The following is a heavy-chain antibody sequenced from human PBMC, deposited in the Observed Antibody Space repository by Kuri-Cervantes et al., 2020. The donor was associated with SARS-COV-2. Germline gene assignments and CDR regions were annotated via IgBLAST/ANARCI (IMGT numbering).Heavy chain of an antibody. CDR2: ISGSGGST. CDR3: TTDRGDI. D-gene: IGHD3-16*01. V-gene: IGHV3-23*01. J-gene: IGHJ3*02. CDR1: GFTFSSYW. Sequence: GESLKISCAASGFTFSSYWMSWVRQAPGKGLEWVSAISGSGGSTYYADSVKGRFTISRDNSKNTLYLQMNSLRAEDTAVYYCTTDRGDIWGQGTMVTVSS.